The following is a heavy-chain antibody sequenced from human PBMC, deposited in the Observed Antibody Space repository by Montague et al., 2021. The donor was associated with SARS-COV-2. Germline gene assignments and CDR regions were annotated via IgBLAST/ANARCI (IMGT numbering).Heavy chain of an antibody. D-gene: IGHD6-19*01. CDR3: ARDTQAVKGALDI. CDR2: IYNDGRI. CDR1: GFTVSTNY. V-gene: IGHV3-53*05. Sequence: SLRLSCAASGFTVSTNYMTWVRQAPGKGLEWPSVIYNDGRIYYADAVKGRFTNSRDNSKNTMNLQMNSLRTEDTAVYYCARDTQAVKGALDIWGQGTMVTVSS. J-gene: IGHJ3*02.